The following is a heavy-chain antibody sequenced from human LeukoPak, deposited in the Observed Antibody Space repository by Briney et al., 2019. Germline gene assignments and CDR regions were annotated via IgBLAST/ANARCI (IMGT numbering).Heavy chain of an antibody. CDR2: INPNSGGT. CDR1: GYTFTSYG. V-gene: IGHV1-2*02. D-gene: IGHD5-18*01. CDR3: AREGGYSDHDAFDI. J-gene: IGHJ3*02. Sequence: GASVKVSCKASGYTFTSYGISWVRQAPGQGLEWMGWINPNSGGTNYAQKFQGRVTMTRDTSISTAYMELSRLRSDDTAVYYCAREGGYSDHDAFDIWGQGTMVTVSS.